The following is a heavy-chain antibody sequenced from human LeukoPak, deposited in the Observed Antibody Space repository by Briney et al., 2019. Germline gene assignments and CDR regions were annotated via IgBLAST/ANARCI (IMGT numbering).Heavy chain of an antibody. CDR3: AKDTVLNDAIDI. V-gene: IGHV3-30*02. Sequence: GGSLRLSCAASGFTFSSYGMHWVRQAPGKGLEWVAFIRYDGSNKYYADSVKGRFTISRDNSKNTLYLQMNSLRAEDTAVYYCAKDTVLNDAIDIWGQGTMVTVSS. CDR2: IRYDGSNK. CDR1: GFTFSSYG. J-gene: IGHJ3*02. D-gene: IGHD4-17*01.